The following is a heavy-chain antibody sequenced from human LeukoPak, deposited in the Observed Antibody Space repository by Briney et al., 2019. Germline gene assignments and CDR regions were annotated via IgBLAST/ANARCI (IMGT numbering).Heavy chain of an antibody. J-gene: IGHJ5*02. CDR1: GGSFSGYY. CDR3: AREWGSITIFRARTGWFDP. V-gene: IGHV4-34*01. Sequence: SETLSLTCAVYGGSFSGYYWSWIRQPPGKGLEWIGEINHSGSTNYNPSLKSRVTISVDTSKNQFSLKLSSVTAADTAVYYCAREWGSITIFRARTGWFDPWGQGTLVTVSS. D-gene: IGHD3-3*01. CDR2: INHSGST.